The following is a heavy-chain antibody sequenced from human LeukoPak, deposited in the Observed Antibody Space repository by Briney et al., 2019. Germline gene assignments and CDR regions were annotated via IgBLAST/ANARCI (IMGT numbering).Heavy chain of an antibody. CDR3: EGGVGAKGDY. V-gene: IGHV4-4*07. CDR1: GGSISSYY. CDR2: IHTSGST. J-gene: IGHJ4*02. Sequence: SETVSLTCTVSGGSISSYYWSWIRQPAGKGLEWIGRIHTSGSTNYNPSLKSRVTMSADTSKNQFSLKLSSVIAADTAVYYCEGGVGAKGDYWGQGTLVTVSS. D-gene: IGHD1-26*01.